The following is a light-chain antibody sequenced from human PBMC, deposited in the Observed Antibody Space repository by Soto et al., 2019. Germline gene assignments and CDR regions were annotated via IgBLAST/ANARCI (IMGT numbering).Light chain of an antibody. J-gene: IGKJ4*01. CDR2: DAF. V-gene: IGKV1-5*01. Sequence: DIQMTQYPSSLSASVGDRVTITCRASQSISSFLAWYQQKPGKAPKLLIFDAFSLESGVPSSFSGSRSATEFTLPISSLQPHDYATYYCQQYNSYSPLTFGGGTKVDIK. CDR3: QQYNSYSPLT. CDR1: QSISSF.